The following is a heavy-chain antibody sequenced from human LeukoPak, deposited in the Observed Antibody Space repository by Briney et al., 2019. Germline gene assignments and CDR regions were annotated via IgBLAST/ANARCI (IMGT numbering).Heavy chain of an antibody. J-gene: IGHJ4*02. D-gene: IGHD4-17*01. CDR1: GGSISSDGYS. CDR2: MYHSGST. CDR3: ARSTPVTYNFDY. V-gene: IGHV4-30-2*01. Sequence: SETLSLTCAVSGGSISSDGYSWSWLRQPPGKGLEWIGYMYHSGSTYYNPSLKSRVTMSVDRSKNQFSLKLTSVTAADTAVYYCARSTPVTYNFDYWGQGTLVTVSS.